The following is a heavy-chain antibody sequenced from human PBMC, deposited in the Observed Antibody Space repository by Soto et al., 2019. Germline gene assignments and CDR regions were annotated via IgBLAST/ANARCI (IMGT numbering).Heavy chain of an antibody. Sequence: ASVKVSCKASGHSLNKYDINWVRQAPGQGLEWTGWVKPKSSDKGFAHKFKGRMKMTRNTSINAVYMELMSLRSDDTAVYFCYDPGGPWGQRTLVAVSS. CDR2: VKPKSSDK. CDR3: YDPGGP. V-gene: IGHV1-8*01. J-gene: IGHJ5*02. CDR1: GHSLNKYD. D-gene: IGHD3-16*01.